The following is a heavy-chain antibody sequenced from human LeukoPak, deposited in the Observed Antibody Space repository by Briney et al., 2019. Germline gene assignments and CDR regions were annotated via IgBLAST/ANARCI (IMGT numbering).Heavy chain of an antibody. CDR3: ARDRSSSYTRDWFDP. J-gene: IGHJ5*02. D-gene: IGHD6-13*01. CDR2: VYNSESI. CDR1: GGSINGYY. V-gene: IGHV4-4*07. Sequence: SETLSLTCTVSGGSINGYYWSWIRQPAGKGLEWIGRVYNSESINYNPSLKSRVTMSIDTSKNQFSLKLNSVTAADTAVYYCARDRSSSYTRDWFDPWGQGALVAVSS.